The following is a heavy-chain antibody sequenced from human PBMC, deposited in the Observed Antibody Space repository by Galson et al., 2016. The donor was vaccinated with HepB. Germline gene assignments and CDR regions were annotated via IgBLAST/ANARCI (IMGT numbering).Heavy chain of an antibody. CDR3: ASDRGSAAGFDY. V-gene: IGHV4-59*01. D-gene: IGHD6-13*01. J-gene: IGHJ4*02. CDR2: IYYSGST. CDR1: GGSISNYY. Sequence: LSLTCTVSGGSISNYYWSWIRQPPEKGLEWIAYIYYSGSTNQNPSLKSRVTISVDTSKNQFSLQLRSVTAADTAVYYCASDRGSAAGFDYWGQGTLVTVSS.